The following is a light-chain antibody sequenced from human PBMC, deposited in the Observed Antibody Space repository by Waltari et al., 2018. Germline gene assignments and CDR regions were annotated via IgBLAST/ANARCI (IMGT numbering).Light chain of an antibody. J-gene: IGLJ2*01. Sequence: SYVLTQPPSVSVAPGQTASITCGGNKIGSKSVHWYQQKQGQAPVLVVYNDSDRPSGIPERFSGSNSGNTATLTISRVEAGDEADYYCQVWDSGADHVVFGGGTKLTVL. V-gene: IGLV3-21*02. CDR3: QVWDSGADHVV. CDR1: KIGSKS. CDR2: NDS.